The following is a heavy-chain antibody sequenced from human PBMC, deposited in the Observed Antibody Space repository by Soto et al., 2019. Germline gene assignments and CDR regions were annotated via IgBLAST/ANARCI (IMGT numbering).Heavy chain of an antibody. J-gene: IGHJ5*02. CDR1: GYTLTSYA. CDR3: ARDQGYYDSGGYYKP. D-gene: IGHD3-10*01. Sequence: ASVKVSSKAAGYTLTSYAMHWLRQAHRQRLEWMGWINAANGNTKYSQKFQGRVTITRDTSATTAYMELSSLRSEDTAVYYCARDQGYYDSGGYYKPWGQGTLVTVSS. CDR2: INAANGNT. V-gene: IGHV1-3*01.